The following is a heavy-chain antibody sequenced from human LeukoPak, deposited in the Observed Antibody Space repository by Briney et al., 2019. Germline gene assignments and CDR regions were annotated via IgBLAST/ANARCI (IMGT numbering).Heavy chain of an antibody. CDR3: ATVALGYCSSTSCYRLGKIVATLNWFDP. J-gene: IGHJ5*02. D-gene: IGHD2-2*01. CDR1: GYTFTSYD. CDR2: FDPEDGET. Sequence: ASVKVSCKASGYTFTSYDINWVRQAPGKGLEWMGGFDPEDGETIYAQKFQGRVTMTEDTSTDTAYMELSSLRSEDTAVYYCATVALGYCSSTSCYRLGKIVATLNWFDPWGQGTLVTVSS. V-gene: IGHV1-24*01.